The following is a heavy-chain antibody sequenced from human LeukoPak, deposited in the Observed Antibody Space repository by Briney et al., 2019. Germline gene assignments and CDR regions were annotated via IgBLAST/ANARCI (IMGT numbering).Heavy chain of an antibody. CDR3: ARGSAYYYDSSGYSPFDY. V-gene: IGHV3-30*01. D-gene: IGHD3-22*01. CDR1: GFTFSSYA. CDR2: MSYDGSNK. Sequence: GGSLRLSCVASGFTFSSYAMHWVRQAPGKGLEWVAVMSYDGSNKYYADSVKGRFTISTDNSKNTLYLQMNSLRAEDTAVYYCARGSAYYYDSSGYSPFDYWGQGTLVTVSS. J-gene: IGHJ4*02.